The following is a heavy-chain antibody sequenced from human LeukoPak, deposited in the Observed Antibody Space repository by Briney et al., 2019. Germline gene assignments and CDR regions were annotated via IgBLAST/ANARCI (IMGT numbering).Heavy chain of an antibody. D-gene: IGHD3-16*01. V-gene: IGHV3-66*01. J-gene: IGHJ4*02. Sequence: GGSLRLSCAASGFTVSSNYMSWVRQAPGKGLEWVSVIYSGGSTYYADSVKGRFTISRDNAKDSLYLQMNSLRADDTAVYYCTRDLGGGYFDDWGQGILVTVSS. CDR2: IYSGGST. CDR3: TRDLGGGYFDD. CDR1: GFTVSSNY.